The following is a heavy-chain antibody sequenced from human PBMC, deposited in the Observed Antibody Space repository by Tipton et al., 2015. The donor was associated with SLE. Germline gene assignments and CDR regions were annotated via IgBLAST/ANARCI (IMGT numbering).Heavy chain of an antibody. V-gene: IGHV3-21*01. CDR3: ARAFIVGATGSDY. Sequence: SLRLSCAASGFTFSSYTMNWVRQAPGKGLEWVSSISSSTSYIYYADSMKGRFTISRDNSKNTLYLQMNSLRAEDTAVYYCARAFIVGATGSDYWGQGTLVTVSS. CDR1: GFTFSSYT. CDR2: ISSSTSYI. D-gene: IGHD1-26*01. J-gene: IGHJ4*02.